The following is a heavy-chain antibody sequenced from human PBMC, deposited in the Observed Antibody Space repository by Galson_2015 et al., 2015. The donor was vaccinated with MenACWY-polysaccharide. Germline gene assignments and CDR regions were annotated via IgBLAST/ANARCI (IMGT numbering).Heavy chain of an antibody. V-gene: IGHV1-18*01. CDR3: TRDLGNMTVAGIFFDY. Sequence: SVKVSDKASGYTFTDFGISWARQAPGQGLEWLGWNSAYNGNKEYAQKLKGRVTMTPDTSRRPAYMELRSFRSAYTAVYYCTRDLGNMTVAGIFFDYWGKGSLVPVSS. J-gene: IGHJ4*02. CDR1: GYTFTDFG. D-gene: IGHD6-19*01. CDR2: NSAYNGNK.